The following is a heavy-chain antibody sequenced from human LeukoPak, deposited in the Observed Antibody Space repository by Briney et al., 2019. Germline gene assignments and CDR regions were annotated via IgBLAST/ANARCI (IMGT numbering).Heavy chain of an antibody. D-gene: IGHD3-10*01. CDR1: GYTFTSYD. Sequence: ASVKVSCKASGYTFTSYDINWVRQATGQGLEWMGWINAGNGNTKYSQKFQGRVTITRDTSASTAYMELSSLRSEDTAVYYCARGLKLWSYFDYWGQGTLVTVSS. CDR2: INAGNGNT. V-gene: IGHV1-3*01. CDR3: ARGLKLWSYFDY. J-gene: IGHJ4*02.